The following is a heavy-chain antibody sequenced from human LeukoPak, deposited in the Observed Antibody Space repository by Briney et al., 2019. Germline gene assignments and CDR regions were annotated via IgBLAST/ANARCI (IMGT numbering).Heavy chain of an antibody. D-gene: IGHD4-11*01. J-gene: IGHJ6*04. Sequence: SQTLSLTCTVSGGSISSGGYYWSWIRQHPGKGLEWIGYIYYSGSTYYNPSLKSRVTISVDTSKNQFSLKLSSVTAADTAVYYCARDRPLQFGLDVWGKGTTVTVSS. CDR1: GGSISSGGYY. V-gene: IGHV4-31*03. CDR2: IYYSGST. CDR3: ARDRPLQFGLDV.